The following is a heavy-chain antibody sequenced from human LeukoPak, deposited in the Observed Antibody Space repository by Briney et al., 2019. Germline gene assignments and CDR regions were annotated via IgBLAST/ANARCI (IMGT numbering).Heavy chain of an antibody. D-gene: IGHD2-2*01. J-gene: IGHJ5*02. CDR1: GFSFSTYS. Sequence: GGSLRLSCAASGFSFSTYSMNWVRQAPGKGLEWVSSITSSSRYIYHADSVKGRFTISRDNAKNSLYLQMNSLRAEDTAIYYCAIISLGVPAASDNWFVPWGDGALVIVSS. CDR2: ITSSSRYI. CDR3: AIISLGVPAASDNWFVP. V-gene: IGHV3-21*01.